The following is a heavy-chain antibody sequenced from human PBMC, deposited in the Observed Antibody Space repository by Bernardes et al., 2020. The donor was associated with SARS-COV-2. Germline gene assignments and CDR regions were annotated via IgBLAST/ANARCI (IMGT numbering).Heavy chain of an antibody. V-gene: IGHV4-59*01. CDR3: ARDLSHLVRRGFDL. D-gene: IGHD3-10*01. J-gene: IGHJ5*02. Sequence: LSLTCTVSGGSIGIYYWACIRQPPGKGLEWIGYISYSGSTNYNPSLKSRVTISVDRSQNQFSLNLSSVTPADTAVYYCARDLSHLVRRGFDLWGQGTLVTVSS. CDR1: GGSIGIYY. CDR2: ISYSGST.